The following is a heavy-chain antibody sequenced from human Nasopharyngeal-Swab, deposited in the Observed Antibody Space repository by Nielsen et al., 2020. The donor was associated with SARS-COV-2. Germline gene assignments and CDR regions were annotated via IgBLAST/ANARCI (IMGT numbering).Heavy chain of an antibody. CDR2: ISGSGGST. CDR3: APGYGDYGFDY. Sequence: GVLKISCAASGFTFGSYAMSWVRQAPGKGLEWVSAISGSGGSTYYADSVKGRFTISRDNSKNTLYLQMNSLRAEDTAVYYCAPGYGDYGFDYWGQGTLVTVSS. CDR1: GFTFGSYA. V-gene: IGHV3-23*01. D-gene: IGHD4-17*01. J-gene: IGHJ4*02.